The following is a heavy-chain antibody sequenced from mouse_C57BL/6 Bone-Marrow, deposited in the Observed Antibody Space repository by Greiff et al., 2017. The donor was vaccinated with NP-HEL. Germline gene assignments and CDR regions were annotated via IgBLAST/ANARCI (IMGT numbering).Heavy chain of an antibody. CDR2: IYPGSGNT. V-gene: IGHV1-76*01. Sequence: VQLQQSGAELVRPGASVKLSCKASGYTFTDYYINWVKQRPGQGLEWIARIYPGSGNTYYNEKFKGKATLTAEKSSSTAYMQLSSLTSEDSAVYFCARIGYYGSSSFDYWGQGTTLTVSS. D-gene: IGHD1-1*01. J-gene: IGHJ2*01. CDR1: GYTFTDYY. CDR3: ARIGYYGSSSFDY.